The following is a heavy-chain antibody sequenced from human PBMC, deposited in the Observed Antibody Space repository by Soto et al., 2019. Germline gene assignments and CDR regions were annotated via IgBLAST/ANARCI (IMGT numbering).Heavy chain of an antibody. CDR2: ISAYNGNT. J-gene: IGHJ5*02. V-gene: IGHV1-18*04. CDR3: ARGHYDFWSGYPNWFDP. CDR1: GYTFTSYG. D-gene: IGHD3-3*01. Sequence: ASVKVSCKASGYTFTSYGISWVRQAPGQGLEWMGWISAYNGNTNYAQKLQGRVTMTTDTSTSTAYMELRSLRSDDTAVYYCARGHYDFWSGYPNWFDPWGQGTLVTV.